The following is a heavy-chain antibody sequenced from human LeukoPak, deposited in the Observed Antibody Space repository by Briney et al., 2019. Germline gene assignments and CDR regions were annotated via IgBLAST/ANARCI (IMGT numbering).Heavy chain of an antibody. CDR1: GFTFSSYS. Sequence: GGSLRLSCAASGFTFSSYSMNWVRQAPGKGLEWVSSISSSSSYIYYADSVKGRFTISRDNAKNSLYLQMNSLRAEDTAVYYCARDPYGDLQFDYFDYWGQGSLVTVSS. CDR2: ISSSSSYI. V-gene: IGHV3-21*01. CDR3: ARDPYGDLQFDYFDY. J-gene: IGHJ4*02. D-gene: IGHD4-17*01.